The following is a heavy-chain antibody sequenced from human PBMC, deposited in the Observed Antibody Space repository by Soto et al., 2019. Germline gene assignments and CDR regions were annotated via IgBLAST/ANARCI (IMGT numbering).Heavy chain of an antibody. D-gene: IGHD2-2*01. CDR1: GYTFIRYG. CDR3: ARDVVVVQAALEPDSRYYAMEV. Sequence: ASLKVCCEASGYTFIRYGISWVRQAPGQGLEWMGWISAYNGKTNYEQKLQGRVTMTTETSTSTAYMELRSLRSDDTALYYCARDVVVVQAALEPDSRYYAMEVWG. CDR2: ISAYNGKT. V-gene: IGHV1-18*01. J-gene: IGHJ6*02.